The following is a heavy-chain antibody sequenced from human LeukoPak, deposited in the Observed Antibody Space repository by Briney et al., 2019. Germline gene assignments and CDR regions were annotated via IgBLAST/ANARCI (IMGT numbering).Heavy chain of an antibody. CDR1: GFTFSSYA. J-gene: IGHJ4*02. CDR3: AKVYGLGARGIPNDY. Sequence: PGGSLRLSCAASGFTFSSYAMSWVRQAPGKGLEWVSAISGSGGSTYYADSVKGRFTISRGNSKNTLYLQMNSLRAEDTAVYYCAKVYGLGARGIPNDYWGQGTLVTVSS. D-gene: IGHD2-8*01. V-gene: IGHV3-23*01. CDR2: ISGSGGST.